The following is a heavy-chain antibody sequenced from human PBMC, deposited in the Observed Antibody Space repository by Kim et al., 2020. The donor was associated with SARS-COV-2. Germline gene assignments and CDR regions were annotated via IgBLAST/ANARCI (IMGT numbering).Heavy chain of an antibody. CDR3: ATRLSCWPYFYGMDV. CDR2: INRSGIA. J-gene: IGHJ6*02. Sequence: SETLSLTCAFYGRSFNGYDWSWIRQTPGRGLELIGEINRSGIAKYNPSLESRVTISVDTSKNQFSLILSSVPAADTAVYYCATRLSCWPYFYGMDVWGQGTRVNVYS. D-gene: IGHD6-19*01. CDR1: GRSFNGYD. V-gene: IGHV4-34*01.